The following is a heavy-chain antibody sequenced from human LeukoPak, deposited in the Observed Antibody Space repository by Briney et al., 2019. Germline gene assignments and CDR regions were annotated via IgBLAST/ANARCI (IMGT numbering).Heavy chain of an antibody. CDR1: GFTFSSYW. J-gene: IGHJ4*02. CDR3: ARVRAGGYFDY. V-gene: IGHV3-7*01. D-gene: IGHD2-8*02. Sequence: GGSLRLCCAASGFTFSSYWMSWVRQAPGKGLEWVAKIKQDGSEKYYVDSVKGRFTISRDNAKNSLYLQMNSLRAEDTAVYYCARVRAGGYFDYWGQGTLVTVSS. CDR2: IKQDGSEK.